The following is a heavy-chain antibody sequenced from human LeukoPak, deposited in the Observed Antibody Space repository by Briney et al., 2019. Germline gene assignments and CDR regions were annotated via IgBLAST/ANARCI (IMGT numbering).Heavy chain of an antibody. V-gene: IGHV3-23*01. CDR1: GFTFSSYA. CDR3: AGPALGYSSGGSCYNFDY. D-gene: IGHD2-15*01. Sequence: GGSLRLSCAASGFTFSSYAMSWVRQAPGKGLEWVSAISGSGGSTYYADSVKGRFTISRDNSKNTLYLQMNSLRAEDTAVYYCAGPALGYSSGGSCYNFDYWGQGTLVTVSS. J-gene: IGHJ4*02. CDR2: ISGSGGST.